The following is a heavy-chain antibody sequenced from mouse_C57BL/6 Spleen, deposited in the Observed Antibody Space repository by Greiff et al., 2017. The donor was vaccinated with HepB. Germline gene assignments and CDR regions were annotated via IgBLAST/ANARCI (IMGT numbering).Heavy chain of an antibody. CDR3: ANCDGPGYAMDY. J-gene: IGHJ4*01. Sequence: VQLQQPGAELVRPGSSVKLSCKASGYTFTSYWMHWVKQRPIQGLEWIGNIDPSDSETHYNQKFKDKATLTVDKSSSTAYMQLSSLTSEDSAVYYCANCDGPGYAMDYWGQGTSVTVSS. V-gene: IGHV1-52*01. CDR2: IDPSDSET. CDR1: GYTFTSYW. D-gene: IGHD1-1*01.